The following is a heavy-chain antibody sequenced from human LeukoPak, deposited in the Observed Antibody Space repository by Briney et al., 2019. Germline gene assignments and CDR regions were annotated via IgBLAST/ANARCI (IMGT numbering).Heavy chain of an antibody. V-gene: IGHV3-7*01. Sequence: GGSLRLSCAASGFTFSSYWMSWVRQAPGKGLEWVANIKQDGSEKYYVDSVKGRFTISRDNAKNSLYLQMNSLRAEDTAVYYCAREFKLPKYCSGGSCYSPPYPPDYWGQGTLVTVSS. CDR2: IKQDGSEK. D-gene: IGHD2-15*01. CDR1: GFTFSSYW. CDR3: AREFKLPKYCSGGSCYSPPYPPDY. J-gene: IGHJ4*02.